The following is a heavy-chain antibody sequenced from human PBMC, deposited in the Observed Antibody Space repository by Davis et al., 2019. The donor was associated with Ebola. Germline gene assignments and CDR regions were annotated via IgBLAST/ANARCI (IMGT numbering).Heavy chain of an antibody. CDR3: ARSGRLDY. V-gene: IGHV3-74*01. J-gene: IGHJ4*02. Sequence: PGGSLRLSCAASRVTSTTNWIHWVRHAPGKGLVWVSRINPDGTKTGYADSVRGRFTITRDIAKNTLFLQMNSLRAEDTAVYYCARSGRLDYWGQGTLVTVSS. CDR1: RVTSTTNW. CDR2: INPDGTKT. D-gene: IGHD2-21*02.